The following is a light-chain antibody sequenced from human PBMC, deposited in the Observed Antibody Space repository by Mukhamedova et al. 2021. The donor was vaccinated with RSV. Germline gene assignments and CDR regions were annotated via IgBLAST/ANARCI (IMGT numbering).Light chain of an antibody. V-gene: IGLV7-46*01. CDR1: GAVTIGHY. Sequence: GAVTIGHYPYWFQQKPGQAPRTLIYDTSNKHSWTPARFSGSLLGGKAALTLSGAQPEDEADYYCLLFYGAGRHVFGTGTKVTVL. CDR3: LLFYGAGRHV. J-gene: IGLJ1*01. CDR2: DTS.